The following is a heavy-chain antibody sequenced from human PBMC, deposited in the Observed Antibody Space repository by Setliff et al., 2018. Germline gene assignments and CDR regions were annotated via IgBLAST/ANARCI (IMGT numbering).Heavy chain of an antibody. V-gene: IGHV3-20*04. J-gene: IGHJ4*02. CDR1: GFTFDDYV. Sequence: GGSLRLSCAASGFTFDDYVMSWVRQAPGKGLEWVSDINRNGGRIGYADPVKGRFTISRDNAKNSLYLQMNSLRAEDTALYYCAREVWNIYDNDNSWSGYSDHWGQGTLVTVSS. CDR3: AREVWNIYDNDNSWSGYSDH. D-gene: IGHD3-3*01. CDR2: INRNGGRI.